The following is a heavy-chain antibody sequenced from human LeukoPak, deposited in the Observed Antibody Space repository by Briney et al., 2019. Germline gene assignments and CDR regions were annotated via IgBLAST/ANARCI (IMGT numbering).Heavy chain of an antibody. CDR3: AIGGIFDYYYMDV. Sequence: GGSLRLSCAASGFTFDDYAMHWVRQAPGKGLEWVSGSNWNGGGIAYADSVKGRFTISRDNAKSSLYLHMISLRVEGMAIYYCAIGGIFDYYYMDVWGKGTTVTVSS. J-gene: IGHJ6*03. D-gene: IGHD3-3*01. CDR1: GFTFDDYA. CDR2: SNWNGGGI. V-gene: IGHV3-9*03.